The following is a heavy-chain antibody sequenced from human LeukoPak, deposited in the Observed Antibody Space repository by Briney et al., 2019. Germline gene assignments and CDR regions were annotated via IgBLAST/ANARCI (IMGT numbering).Heavy chain of an antibody. J-gene: IGHJ4*02. D-gene: IGHD6-19*01. CDR2: ISGSGGST. CDR1: GFTFSSYA. CDR3: AKTVTAVAGTDGPADY. V-gene: IGHV3-23*01. Sequence: QAGGSLRLSCAASGFTFSSYAMSWVRQAPGKGLEWVSAISGSGGSTYYADSVKGRFTISRDNSKNTLYLQMNSLRAEDTAVYYCAKTVTAVAGTDGPADYWGQGTLVTVSS.